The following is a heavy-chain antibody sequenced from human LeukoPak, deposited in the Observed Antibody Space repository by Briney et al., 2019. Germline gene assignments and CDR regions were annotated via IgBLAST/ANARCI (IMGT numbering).Heavy chain of an antibody. CDR2: ISGDGGST. V-gene: IGHV3-43*02. Sequence: GGSLRLSCAASGITFDDYAMHWVRQAPGKGLEWVSLISGDGGSTYYADSVKGRFTISRDNSKNSLYLQMNSLRAEDTALYYCAKDKGWIAAAGTDYWGQGTLVTVSS. CDR1: GITFDDYA. CDR3: AKDKGWIAAAGTDY. J-gene: IGHJ4*02. D-gene: IGHD6-13*01.